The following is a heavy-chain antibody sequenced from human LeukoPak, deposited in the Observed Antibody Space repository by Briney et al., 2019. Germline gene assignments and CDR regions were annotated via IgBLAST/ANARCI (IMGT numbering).Heavy chain of an antibody. D-gene: IGHD3-10*01. V-gene: IGHV3-48*03. J-gene: IGHJ6*04. CDR1: GFTFSSYE. Sequence: GSLKLSCAASGFTFSSYEMNWVRQAPGKGLEWVSYISSSGSTIYYADSVKGRFTISRDNAKNSLYLQMNSLRAEDTAVYYCARAPRGVRYYYGMDVWGKGTTVTVSS. CDR2: ISSSGSTI. CDR3: ARAPRGVRYYYGMDV.